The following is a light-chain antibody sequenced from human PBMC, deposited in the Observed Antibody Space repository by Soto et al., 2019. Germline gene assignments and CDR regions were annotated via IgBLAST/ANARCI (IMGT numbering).Light chain of an antibody. Sequence: EIVMTQSPATLSVSPGERATLSCRASQSVSSNLAWYQQKPGQAPRLLIYVASNRATGIPARFSGSGSGTEFTLTISSLQSEDFAVYYCQQYNNWPPTFGQGTRLEIK. CDR1: QSVSSN. CDR3: QQYNNWPPT. CDR2: VAS. V-gene: IGKV3-15*01. J-gene: IGKJ5*01.